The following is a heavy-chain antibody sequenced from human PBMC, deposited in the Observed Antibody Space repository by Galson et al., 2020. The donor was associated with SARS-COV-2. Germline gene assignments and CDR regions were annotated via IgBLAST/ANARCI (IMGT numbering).Heavy chain of an antibody. J-gene: IGHJ4*02. CDR2: IGGSSSHI. Sequence: GESLKISCTASGFTFTDYFMNWVRQAPGKGLEWVSAIGGSSSHIYYADSIKGRFTISRDNAKNSVYLQMNSLRVEDTAVYYCARGLCGGDCYEDWGQGTLVTVSS. CDR3: ARGLCGGDCYED. D-gene: IGHD2-21*02. V-gene: IGHV3-21*01. CDR1: GFTFTDYF.